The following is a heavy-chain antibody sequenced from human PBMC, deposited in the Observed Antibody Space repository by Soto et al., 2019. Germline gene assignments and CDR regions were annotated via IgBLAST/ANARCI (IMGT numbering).Heavy chain of an antibody. J-gene: IGHJ2*01. D-gene: IGHD3-3*01. CDR1: GFTFFNYA. CDR3: AREILLSTTRPKDGCVDL. Sequence: VPLLESGGGLVQPGGSLRLSCAGSGFTFFNYAMNWVRKAPGKGLEWVSSISGGGDATFFPDSVRGRFTFSRDNSKNSVALQMNSLGFEDTAVYYCAREILLSTTRPKDGCVDLWGRGTLVTVSS. CDR2: ISGGGDAT. V-gene: IGHV3-23*01.